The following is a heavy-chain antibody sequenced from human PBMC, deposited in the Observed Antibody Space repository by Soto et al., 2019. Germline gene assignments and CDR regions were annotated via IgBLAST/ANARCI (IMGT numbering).Heavy chain of an antibody. V-gene: IGHV3-23*01. D-gene: IGHD6-13*01. CDR2: ISGSGGST. J-gene: IGHJ6*02. Sequence: PGGSLRLSCAASGFTFSSYAMSWVRQAPGKGLEWVSAISGSGGSTYYADPVKGRFTISRDNSKNTLYLQMNSLRAEDTAVYYCAKSKGYRTVYGMDVWGQGTTVTVSS. CDR1: GFTFSSYA. CDR3: AKSKGYRTVYGMDV.